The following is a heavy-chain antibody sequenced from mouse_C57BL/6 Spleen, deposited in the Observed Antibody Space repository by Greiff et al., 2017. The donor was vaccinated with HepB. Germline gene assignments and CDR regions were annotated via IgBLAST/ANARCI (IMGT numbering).Heavy chain of an antibody. CDR1: GYTFTSYW. CDR2: IDPSDSET. V-gene: IGHV1-52*01. J-gene: IGHJ2*01. CDR3: ARRYYDYDKDYFDY. Sequence: QVQLKESGAELVRPGSSVKLSCKASGYTFTSYWMHWVKQRPIQGLEWIGNIDPSDSETHYNQKFKDKATLTVDKSSSTAYMQLSSLTSEDSAVYYCARRYYDYDKDYFDYWGQGTTLTVSS. D-gene: IGHD2-4*01.